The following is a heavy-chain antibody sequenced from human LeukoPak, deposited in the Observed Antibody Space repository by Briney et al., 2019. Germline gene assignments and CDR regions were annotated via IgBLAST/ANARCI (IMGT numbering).Heavy chain of an antibody. CDR1: GDSISSDY. CDR2: IYYSGST. CDR3: ATEGRGYSYGPAIDY. V-gene: IGHV4-59*01. Sequence: SETLSLTCNVSGDSISSDYWSWIRQPPGKGLEWIGHIYYSGSTNYNPSLKGRVTISVDASKNHFSLKVSSVTAADTAVYYCATEGRGYSYGPAIDYWGQGTLVTVSS. D-gene: IGHD5-18*01. J-gene: IGHJ4*02.